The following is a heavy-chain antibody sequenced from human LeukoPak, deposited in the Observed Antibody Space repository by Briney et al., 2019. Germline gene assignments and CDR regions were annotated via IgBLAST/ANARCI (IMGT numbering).Heavy chain of an antibody. Sequence: GASVKVSCKASGYTFTSYYMHWVRQAPGQGLEWMGIINPSGGSTSYAQKFQGRVTMTRDTSTSTVYMEPSSLRSEDTAVYYCARAGNSEGGFDYWGQGTLVTVSS. V-gene: IGHV1-46*01. CDR1: GYTFTSYY. J-gene: IGHJ4*02. CDR3: ARAGNSEGGFDY. D-gene: IGHD4-23*01. CDR2: INPSGGST.